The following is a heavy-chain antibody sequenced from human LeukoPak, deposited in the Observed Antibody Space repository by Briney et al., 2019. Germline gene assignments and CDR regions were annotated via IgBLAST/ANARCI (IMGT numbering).Heavy chain of an antibody. CDR1: GFTFSTSW. CDR2: IRDSGSST. V-gene: IGHV3-23*01. CDR3: AKYGPQDSGSSHFDY. Sequence: EGSLRLSCAASGFTFSTSWMHWVRQAPGKGLEWVSAIRDSGSSTHYADSVKGRFTTSRDNSKNTLFLQMNSLRAEDTAIYYCAKYGPQDSGSSHFDYWGQGALVTVSS. D-gene: IGHD1-26*01. J-gene: IGHJ4*02.